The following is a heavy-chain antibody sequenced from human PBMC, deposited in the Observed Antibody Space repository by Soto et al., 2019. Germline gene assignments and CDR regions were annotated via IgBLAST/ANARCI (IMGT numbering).Heavy chain of an antibody. Sequence: GGSLRLSCAASGFTFSSYSMNWVRQAPGKGLEWVSSISSSSSYIYYADSVKGRFTISRDNAKNSLYLQMNSLRAEDTAVYYCARSRRQTGVLLWFGELLLPHPGGAFDIWGQGTMVTVSS. J-gene: IGHJ3*02. CDR1: GFTFSSYS. CDR2: ISSSSSYI. CDR3: ARSRRQTGVLLWFGELLLPHPGGAFDI. V-gene: IGHV3-21*01. D-gene: IGHD3-10*01.